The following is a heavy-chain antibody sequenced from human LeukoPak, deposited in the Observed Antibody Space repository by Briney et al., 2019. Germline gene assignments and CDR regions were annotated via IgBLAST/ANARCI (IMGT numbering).Heavy chain of an antibody. Sequence: HTGGYLRLSCAASGFTVSSNYMSWVRQAPGKGLEWVSVIYSGGSTYYADSVKGRFTISRDNSKNTLYLQMNSLRAEDTAVYYCARDATYYYYGMDVWGKGTTVTVSS. CDR2: IYSGGST. CDR3: ARDATYYYYGMDV. V-gene: IGHV3-53*01. J-gene: IGHJ6*04. CDR1: GFTVSSNY.